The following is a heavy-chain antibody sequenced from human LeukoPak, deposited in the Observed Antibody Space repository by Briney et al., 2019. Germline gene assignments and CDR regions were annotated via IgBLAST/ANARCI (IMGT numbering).Heavy chain of an antibody. CDR1: GFTFSSYA. CDR2: ISGSGGST. D-gene: IGHD4-17*01. V-gene: IGHV3-23*01. J-gene: IGHJ2*01. CDR3: AKRGIYGVQDNYWYFDL. Sequence: PGGSLRLSCAASGFTFSSYAMSWVRQAPGKGLEWVSAISGSGGSTYYADSVKGRFTISRDNSKNTLYLQMNSLRAEDTAVYYCAKRGIYGVQDNYWYFDLWGRGTLVTVSS.